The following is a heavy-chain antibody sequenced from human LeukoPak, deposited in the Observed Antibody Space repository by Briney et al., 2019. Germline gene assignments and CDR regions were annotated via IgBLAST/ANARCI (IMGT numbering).Heavy chain of an antibody. V-gene: IGHV3-23*01. CDR1: GFTFKNYA. Sequence: GGSLRLSCAASGFTFKNYAMNWVRQSPGQGLEWVSTISGDAVTSWYADSVKGRFTVSRDNSKNIVFLQMNNLRAEDTAVYYCAKGSYYDSSGYPLYVDYWGQGTLVTVSS. J-gene: IGHJ4*02. CDR3: AKGSYYDSSGYPLYVDY. CDR2: ISGDAVTS. D-gene: IGHD3-22*01.